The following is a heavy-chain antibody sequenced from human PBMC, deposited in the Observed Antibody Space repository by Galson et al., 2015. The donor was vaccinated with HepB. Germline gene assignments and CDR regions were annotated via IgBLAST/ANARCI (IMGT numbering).Heavy chain of an antibody. CDR2: ISAGDGPT. CDR1: GFTLRSYA. J-gene: IGHJ6*02. D-gene: IGHD1-1*01. V-gene: IGHV3-23*01. Sequence: SLRLSCAVSGFTLRSYAMNWIRQAPGKGLEWVSGISAGDGPTYYADSVKGRFSISRDNSKNTLYLQMNSLRAEDTAVYYCAKDRRHFTNCIYGMDVWGQGAKVTVSS. CDR3: AKDRRHFTNCIYGMDV.